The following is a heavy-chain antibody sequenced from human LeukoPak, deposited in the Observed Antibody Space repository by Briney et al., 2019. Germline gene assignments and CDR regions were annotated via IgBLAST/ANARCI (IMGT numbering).Heavy chain of an antibody. CDR1: GFTFSSYA. CDR2: ISYDGSNK. J-gene: IGHJ6*03. V-gene: IGHV3-30*01. D-gene: IGHD3-3*01. CDR3: ARSEHDFFSYMDV. Sequence: TGRSLRLSCAASGFTFSSYAMHWVRQAPGKGLEGVAVISYDGSNKYYADSVKGRFTISRDNSKNTLYLQMNSLRAEDTAVYYCARSEHDFFSYMDVWGKGTTVTVSS.